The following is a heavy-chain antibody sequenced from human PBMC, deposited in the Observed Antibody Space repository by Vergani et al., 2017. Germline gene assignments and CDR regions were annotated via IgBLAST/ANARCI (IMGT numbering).Heavy chain of an antibody. CDR1: DYSFGNYW. CDR2: IYPADSDT. Sequence: EVELVPSGPEMRQPGASLKISCKGSDYSFGNYWIGWVRQMPGKGLEWMGLIYPADSDTRYSPSFQGQVTTAADKSISTAFLQWDSLKAADTALYYCARHTTYTDSWGQGTLVTVSS. J-gene: IGHJ4*02. D-gene: IGHD1-1*01. V-gene: IGHV5-51*01. CDR3: ARHTTYTDS.